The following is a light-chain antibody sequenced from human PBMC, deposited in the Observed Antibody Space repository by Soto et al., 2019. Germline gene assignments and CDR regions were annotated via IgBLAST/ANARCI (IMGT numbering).Light chain of an antibody. Sequence: DIQLTQSPSFLSASVGDRVTITCRASQGISSYLAGYQQKPGKAPKLLIYAASTLQSGVPSRFSGSGSGTEFTLTISSLQPEDFATYYCQQLNSYPLFGPGTKVDIK. CDR3: QQLNSYPL. CDR2: AAS. V-gene: IGKV1-9*01. CDR1: QGISSY. J-gene: IGKJ3*01.